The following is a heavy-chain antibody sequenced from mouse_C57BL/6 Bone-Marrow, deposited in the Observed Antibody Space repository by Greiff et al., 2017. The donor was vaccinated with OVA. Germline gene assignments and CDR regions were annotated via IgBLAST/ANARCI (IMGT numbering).Heavy chain of an antibody. CDR2: INPNNGGT. CDR1: GYTFTDYY. CDR3: ARKGEVAP. Sequence: VQLQQSGPELVKPGASVKISCKASGYTFTDYYMNWVKQSHGKSLEWIGDINPNNGGTSYNQKFKGKATLTVDKSSSTAYMELRSLTSEDSAVYYCARKGEVAPWGQGTTLTVSS. J-gene: IGHJ2*01. D-gene: IGHD1-1*01. V-gene: IGHV1-26*01.